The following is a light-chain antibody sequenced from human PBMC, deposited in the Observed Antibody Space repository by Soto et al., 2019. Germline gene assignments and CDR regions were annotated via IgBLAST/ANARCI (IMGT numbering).Light chain of an antibody. V-gene: IGKV1-5*03. CDR3: QQYSDHWT. CDR2: KAS. J-gene: IGKJ1*01. CDR1: QSISSW. Sequence: DIQMTQSPSTLSASVGDRVTITCRASQSISSWLAWYQQKPGKAPKLLIYKASTLESGVPSRFSGSGSGTEFTLTISSLQPDDVATYYCQQYSDHWTFGQGTKVE.